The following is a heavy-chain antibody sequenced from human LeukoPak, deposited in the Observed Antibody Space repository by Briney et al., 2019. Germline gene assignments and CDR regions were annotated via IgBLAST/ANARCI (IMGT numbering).Heavy chain of an antibody. D-gene: IGHD2-21*01. CDR2: IYYSGST. CDR1: GGSISSGDYY. Sequence: PSQTLSLTCTVSGGSISSGDYYWSWIRQPPGKGLEWIGYIYYSGSTYYNPSLKSRVTISVDTSKNQFSLKLSSVTAADTAVYYCARGGALAYGAFDIWGQGTMVTVSS. CDR3: ARGGALAYGAFDI. J-gene: IGHJ3*02. V-gene: IGHV4-30-4*08.